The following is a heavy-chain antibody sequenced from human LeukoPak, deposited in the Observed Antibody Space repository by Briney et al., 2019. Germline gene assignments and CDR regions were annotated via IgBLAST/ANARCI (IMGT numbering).Heavy chain of an antibody. V-gene: IGHV4-59*01. J-gene: IGHJ6*02. D-gene: IGHD6-19*01. Sequence: PSETLSLTCTVSGGSISSYYWSWIRQPPGKGLEGIGYIYYSGSTNYNPSLKSRVTISVDTSKNQFSLKLSSVTAADTAVYYCARVRAEQWLANYYYGMDVWGQGTTVTVSS. CDR2: IYYSGST. CDR1: GGSISSYY. CDR3: ARVRAEQWLANYYYGMDV.